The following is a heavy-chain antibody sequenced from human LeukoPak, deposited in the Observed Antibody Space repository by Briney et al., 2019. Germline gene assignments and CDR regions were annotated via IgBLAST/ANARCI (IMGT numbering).Heavy chain of an antibody. CDR2: ISYDGSNK. V-gene: IGHV3-30-3*01. Sequence: SGRSLRLSCAASGFTFSSYAMHWVRQAPGKGLEWVAVISYDGSNKYYADSVKGRFTISRDNSKNTLYLQMNSLRAEDTAVYYCARGVPDTIAAVGIFDYWGQGTLVTVSS. CDR1: GFTFSSYA. D-gene: IGHD6-13*01. CDR3: ARGVPDTIAAVGIFDY. J-gene: IGHJ4*02.